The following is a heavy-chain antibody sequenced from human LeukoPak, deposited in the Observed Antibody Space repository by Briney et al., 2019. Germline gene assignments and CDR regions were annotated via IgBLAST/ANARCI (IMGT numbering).Heavy chain of an antibody. D-gene: IGHD3-22*01. CDR3: VKGTSNYDI. Sequence: GGSLRLSCAASGFTFSRYSMNWVRQAPGKGLEWVSSISGSGRSTYYADSVKGRFTISRDNSKNTLYLQMSSLRAEDTAVYYCVKGTSNYDIWGQGTLVTVSS. CDR1: GFTFSRYS. CDR2: ISGSGRST. J-gene: IGHJ4*02. V-gene: IGHV3-23*01.